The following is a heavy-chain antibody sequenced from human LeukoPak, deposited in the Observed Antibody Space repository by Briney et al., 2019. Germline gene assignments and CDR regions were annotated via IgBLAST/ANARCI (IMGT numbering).Heavy chain of an antibody. J-gene: IGHJ6*02. Sequence: ASVKVSCKASGYTFTSYAMHWVRQAPGQRLEWMGWINAGNGNTKYSQKFQGRVTITRDTSASTAYMELSSLGSEDTAVYYCAREAAATYGMDVWGQGTTVTVSS. D-gene: IGHD6-13*01. CDR2: INAGNGNT. CDR3: AREAAATYGMDV. CDR1: GYTFTSYA. V-gene: IGHV1-3*01.